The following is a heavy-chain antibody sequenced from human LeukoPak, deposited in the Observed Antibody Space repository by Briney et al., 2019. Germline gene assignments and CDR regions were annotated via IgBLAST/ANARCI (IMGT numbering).Heavy chain of an antibody. J-gene: IGHJ4*02. CDR2: ISSSSSYI. V-gene: IGHV3-21*01. CDR1: GFTVSSNY. Sequence: PGGSLRLSCAASGFTVSSNYMSWVRQAPGKGLEWVSSISSSSSYIYYADSVKGRFTISRDNAKNSLYLQMNSLRAEDTAVYYCARETGRGEYYFDYWGQGTLVTVSS. CDR3: ARETGRGEYYFDY. D-gene: IGHD3-10*01.